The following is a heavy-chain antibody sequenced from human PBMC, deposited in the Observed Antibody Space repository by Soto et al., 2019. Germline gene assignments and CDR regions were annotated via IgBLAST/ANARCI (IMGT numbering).Heavy chain of an antibody. V-gene: IGHV3-64D*06. CDR3: VKGEYYYDSSGYYPFDY. Sequence: GGSLRLSCSASGFPFSIYAMHWVCQAPGKGLEYVSSISTNGGSTHYADSVKGRFTISRDNSKNTQYLQMSSLRADDTAVYHCVKGEYYYDSSGYYPFDYWGQGTLVTVSS. CDR2: ISTNGGST. J-gene: IGHJ4*02. D-gene: IGHD3-22*01. CDR1: GFPFSIYA.